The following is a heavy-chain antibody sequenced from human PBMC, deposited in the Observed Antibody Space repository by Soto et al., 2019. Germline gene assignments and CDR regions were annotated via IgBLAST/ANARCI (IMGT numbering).Heavy chain of an antibody. CDR1: GFTFSSDG. CDR2: IWYDGSNK. V-gene: IGHV3-33*01. Sequence: GGSLRLSCASSGFTFSSDGMHWVRQAPGKGLEWVAVIWYDGSNKYYADSVKGRFTISRDNSKNTLYLQMNSLRAEDTAVYYCARGAHYYYDSSGDYLVLDYWGQGT. D-gene: IGHD3-22*01. CDR3: ARGAHYYYDSSGDYLVLDY. J-gene: IGHJ4*02.